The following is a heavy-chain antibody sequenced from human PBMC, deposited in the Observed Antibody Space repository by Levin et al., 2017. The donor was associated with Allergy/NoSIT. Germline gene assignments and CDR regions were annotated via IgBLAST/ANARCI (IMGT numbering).Heavy chain of an antibody. D-gene: IGHD6-6*01. CDR2: INHSGST. Sequence: SETLSLTCAVYGGSFSGYYWSWIRQPPGKGLEWIGEINHSGSTNYNPSLKSRVTISVDTSKNQFSLKLSSVTAADTAVYYCARSVVQLADLDYWGQGTLVTVSS. CDR3: ARSVVQLADLDY. CDR1: GGSFSGYY. J-gene: IGHJ4*02. V-gene: IGHV4-34*01.